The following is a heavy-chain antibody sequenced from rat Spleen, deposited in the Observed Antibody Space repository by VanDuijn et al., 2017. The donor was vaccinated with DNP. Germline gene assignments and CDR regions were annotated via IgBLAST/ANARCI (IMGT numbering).Heavy chain of an antibody. D-gene: IGHD1-10*01. J-gene: IGHJ2*01. Sequence: EVQLVESGGGLVQPGRSLKLSCAASGFIFNDYDMAWVRQAPTKGLEWVASISTSGGSTYYRDSVKGRFTVSRDNAKSTLYLQMDSLRSEGTATYYCATQGQLGITWFDYWGQGVVVTVSS. CDR3: ATQGQLGITWFDY. V-gene: IGHV5-25*01. CDR1: GFIFNDYD. CDR2: ISTSGGST.